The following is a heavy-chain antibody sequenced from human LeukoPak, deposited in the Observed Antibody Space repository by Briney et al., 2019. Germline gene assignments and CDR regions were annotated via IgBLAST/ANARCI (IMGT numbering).Heavy chain of an antibody. CDR2: ISYDGSNK. CDR3: AKEMTKYSSTCFDY. J-gene: IGHJ4*02. V-gene: IGHV3-30*04. Sequence: QPGRSLRLSCAASGFTFSSYAMHWVRQAPGKGLEWVAVISYDGSNKYYADSVKGRFTISRDNSKNILYLQMNSLRPDDTAVYYCAKEMTKYSSTCFDYWGQGTLVTVSS. CDR1: GFTFSSYA. D-gene: IGHD6-13*01.